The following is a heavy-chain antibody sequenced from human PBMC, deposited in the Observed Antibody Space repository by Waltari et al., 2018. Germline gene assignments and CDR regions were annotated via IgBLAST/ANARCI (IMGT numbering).Heavy chain of an antibody. CDR1: GGTFRSYA. J-gene: IGHJ6*02. V-gene: IGHV1-69*05. Sequence: QVQLVQSGAEVKKPGSSVKVSCKASGGTFRSYAISSVRQAPGQGLEWMGGIIPIFGTANYAQKFQGRVTITTDESTSTAYMELSSLRSEDTAVYYCARIAAAGNYYYYGMDVWGQGTTVTVSS. CDR3: ARIAAAGNYYYYGMDV. D-gene: IGHD6-13*01. CDR2: IIPIFGTA.